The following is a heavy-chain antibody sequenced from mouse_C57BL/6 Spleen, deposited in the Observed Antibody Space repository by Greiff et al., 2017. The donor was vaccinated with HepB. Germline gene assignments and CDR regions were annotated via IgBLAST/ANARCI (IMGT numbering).Heavy chain of an antibody. CDR1: GFTFSSYA. CDR3: ARDAGLGNYLRPHWYFDV. D-gene: IGHD2-1*01. Sequence: EVKLMESGGGLVKPGGSLKLSCAASGFTFSSYAMSWVRQTPEKRLEWVATISDGGSYTYYPDNVKGRFTISRDNAKNNLYLQMSHLKSEDTAMYYCARDAGLGNYLRPHWYFDVWGTGTTVTVSS. CDR2: ISDGGSYT. J-gene: IGHJ1*03. V-gene: IGHV5-4*01.